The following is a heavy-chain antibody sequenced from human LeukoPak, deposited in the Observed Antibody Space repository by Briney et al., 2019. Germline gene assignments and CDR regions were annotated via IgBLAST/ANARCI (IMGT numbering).Heavy chain of an antibody. Sequence: GGSLRLSCAASGFTFSSYAMHWVRQAPGKGLEWVAVISYDGSNKYYADSVKGRFTISRDNSKNTLYLQMNSLRAEDTAVYYCARTCSGGSCSLYYWGQGTLVTVPS. J-gene: IGHJ4*02. D-gene: IGHD2-15*01. CDR2: ISYDGSNK. V-gene: IGHV3-30*01. CDR1: GFTFSSYA. CDR3: ARTCSGGSCSLYY.